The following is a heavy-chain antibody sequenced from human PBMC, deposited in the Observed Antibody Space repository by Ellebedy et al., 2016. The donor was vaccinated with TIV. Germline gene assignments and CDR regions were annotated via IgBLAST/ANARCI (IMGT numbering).Heavy chain of an antibody. D-gene: IGHD3-22*01. J-gene: IGHJ5*02. V-gene: IGHV3-23*01. CDR1: GFTFSSYA. CDR2: VTGSGSST. Sequence: GESLKISCAASGFTFSSYAMSWVRQAPGKGLEWVSTVTGSGSSTDYAAPVKGRFTISRDDSKNTLYLQMNSLKTEDTAVYSCTTFCSGSGYYLGCVSWGQGTLVTVSS. CDR3: TTFCSGSGYYLGCVS.